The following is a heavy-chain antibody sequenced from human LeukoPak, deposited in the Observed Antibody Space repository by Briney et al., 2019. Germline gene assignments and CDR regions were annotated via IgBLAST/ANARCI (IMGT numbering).Heavy chain of an antibody. D-gene: IGHD3-10*01. CDR1: GGSFSGYY. J-gene: IGHJ4*02. CDR2: INHSGST. V-gene: IGHV4-34*01. CDR3: ARDGRVWYYYGSGSYYHFDY. Sequence: SETLSLTCAVYGGSFSGYYWSWIRQPPGKGLEWIGEINHSGSTNYNPSLKSRVTISVDTSKDQFSLKLSSVTAADTAVYYCARDGRVWYYYGSGSYYHFDYWGQGTLVTVSS.